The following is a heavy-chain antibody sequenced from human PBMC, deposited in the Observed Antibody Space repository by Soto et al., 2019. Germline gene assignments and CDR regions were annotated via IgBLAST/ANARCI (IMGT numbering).Heavy chain of an antibody. CDR1: GGSISSYY. J-gene: IGHJ6*02. CDR2: IYTSGST. V-gene: IGHV4-4*07. CDR3: ARDVAAAGLSYYYYGMDV. Sequence: SETLSLTCTVSGGSISSYYWSWIRRPAGKGLEWIGRIYTSGSTNYNPSLKSRVTMSVDTSKNQFSLKLSSVTAADTAVYYCARDVAAAGLSYYYYGMDVWGQGTTVTVSS. D-gene: IGHD6-13*01.